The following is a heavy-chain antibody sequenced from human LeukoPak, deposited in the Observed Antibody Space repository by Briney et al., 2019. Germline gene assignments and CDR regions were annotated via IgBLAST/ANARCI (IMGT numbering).Heavy chain of an antibody. CDR1: GFIFSNYG. D-gene: IGHD6-19*01. Sequence: GGSLRLSCAASGFIFSNYGMHWVRQAPGKGLEWVAFISYDGSNKYYADSVKGRFTISRDNSKNTLYLQMNSLRAEDTAVYYCAKDSDSGWYGGYYFDYWGQGTLVTVSS. V-gene: IGHV3-30*02. CDR3: AKDSDSGWYGGYYFDY. J-gene: IGHJ4*02. CDR2: ISYDGSNK.